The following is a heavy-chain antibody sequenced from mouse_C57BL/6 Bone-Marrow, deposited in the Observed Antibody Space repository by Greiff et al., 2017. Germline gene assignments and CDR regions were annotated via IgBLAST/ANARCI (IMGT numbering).Heavy chain of an antibody. CDR1: GYTFTGYW. V-gene: IGHV1-9*01. Sequence: QVQLQQSGAELMKPGASVKLSCKATGYTFTGYWIAWVKQRPGHGLEWIGAILPGSGSTNYNEKFKGKATFTADTASNTAYMQLSSLTTGDSAIYYCAILYYDYERECCFDYWGQGTTLTVTA. CDR3: AILYYDYERECCFDY. D-gene: IGHD2-4*01. CDR2: ILPGSGST. J-gene: IGHJ2*01.